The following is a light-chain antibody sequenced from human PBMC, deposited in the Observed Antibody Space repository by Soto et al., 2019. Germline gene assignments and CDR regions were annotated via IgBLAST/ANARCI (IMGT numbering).Light chain of an antibody. J-gene: IGKJ1*01. CDR1: QSVSSN. CDR3: QQYNNFWT. V-gene: IGKV3-15*01. Sequence: EIVMTQSPATLPVSPGERATLSCRANQSVSSNLAWYQQKPGQAPRLLIYGASTRATGIPARFSGSGSGTEFTLTISSLQSEDFAVYYCQQYNNFWTFGQGTKVDIK. CDR2: GAS.